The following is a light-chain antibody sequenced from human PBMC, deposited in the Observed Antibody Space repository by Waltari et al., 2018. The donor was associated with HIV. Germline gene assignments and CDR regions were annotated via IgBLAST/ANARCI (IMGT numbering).Light chain of an antibody. Sequence: QSAPTQPASVSGSPGQSIHISCTGTSSAVGIYNLFSWYQQYPGKAPKLMIYQVSERPSGVSPRFSGSKSGNTASLTISGLQAEDEADYYCCSYTSSSAYVIFGGGTKLIVL. CDR3: CSYTSSSAYVI. V-gene: IGLV2-23*02. CDR2: QVS. CDR1: SSAVGIYNL. J-gene: IGLJ2*01.